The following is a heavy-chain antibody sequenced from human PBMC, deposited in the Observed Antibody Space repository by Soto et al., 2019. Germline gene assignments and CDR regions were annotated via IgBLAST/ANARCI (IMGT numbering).Heavy chain of an antibody. CDR3: ARAVPAAKWFDP. J-gene: IGHJ5*02. D-gene: IGHD2-21*02. CDR1: GGSFSVYY. Sequence: SETLSLTCVVSGGSFSVYYWSWIRQSPGKGLEWIGEINHGGTTTYNPSLKSRVTISIDTSNNQFSLRLTSVTAADTAVYYCARAVPAAKWFDPWGQGTLVTVSS. V-gene: IGHV4-34*01. CDR2: INHGGTT.